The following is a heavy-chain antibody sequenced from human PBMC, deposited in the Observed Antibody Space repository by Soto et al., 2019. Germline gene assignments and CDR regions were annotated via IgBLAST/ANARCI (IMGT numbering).Heavy chain of an antibody. V-gene: IGHV4-28*03. CDR3: ARVCGGDCHYGMDV. D-gene: IGHD2-21*02. J-gene: IGHJ6*02. Sequence: SSETLSLTCAVSGYSISSSNWWGWIRQPPGKGLEWIGYIYYSGSTYYNPSLKSRVTMSVDTSKNQFSLKLSSVTAADTAVYYCARVCGGDCHYGMDVWGQGTTVTVSS. CDR2: IYYSGST. CDR1: GYSISSSNW.